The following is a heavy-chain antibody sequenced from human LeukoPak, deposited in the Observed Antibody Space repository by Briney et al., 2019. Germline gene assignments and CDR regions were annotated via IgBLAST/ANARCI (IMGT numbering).Heavy chain of an antibody. D-gene: IGHD5-18*01. J-gene: IGHJ4*02. V-gene: IGHV1-24*01. Sequence: ASVKVSCKVSGKTLSDLSIHWLRQPPGRGLEWLGGSDPEDGERIYAQMFQGRVTMTEDTSIDTAYMELSSLRSEDTAVYYCVTGFTTMAVDYFDYWGQGTLVTVSP. CDR3: VTGFTTMAVDYFDY. CDR1: GKTLSDLS. CDR2: SDPEDGER.